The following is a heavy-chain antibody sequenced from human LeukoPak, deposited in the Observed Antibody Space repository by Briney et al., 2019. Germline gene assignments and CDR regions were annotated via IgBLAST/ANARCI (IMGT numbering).Heavy chain of an antibody. CDR3: ARGPPRGKYYYMDV. CDR1: GFTFSSFD. CDR2: IGTASDT. Sequence: PGRSLRLSCAASGFTFSSFDMHSVRQPTGQGLEWVSTIGTASDTYYPSSVEGRFTLSRDNAKNSLYLQMNSLTAGDTAVYYCARGPPRGKYYYMDVWGKGTTVTVSS. D-gene: IGHD1-1*01. V-gene: IGHV3-13*01. J-gene: IGHJ6*03.